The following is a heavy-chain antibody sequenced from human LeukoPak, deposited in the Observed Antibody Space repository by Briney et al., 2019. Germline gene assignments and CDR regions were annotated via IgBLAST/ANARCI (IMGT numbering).Heavy chain of an antibody. J-gene: IGHJ5*02. V-gene: IGHV3-23*01. CDR2: ISSGGDST. D-gene: IGHD6-25*01. CDR1: GFTFSTYA. CDR3: ASDELRAWPQACSATS. Sequence: PGGSLRLSCAASGFTFSTYAMSWVRQAPGKGLEWVSSISSGGDSTYYADSVKGRFTISRDNSKNTLYLQMSSLRVEDTAIYYCASDELRAWPQACSATSWGQGTLVTVSS.